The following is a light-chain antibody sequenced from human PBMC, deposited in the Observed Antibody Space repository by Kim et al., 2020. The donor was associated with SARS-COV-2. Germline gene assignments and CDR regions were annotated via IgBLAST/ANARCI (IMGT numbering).Light chain of an antibody. CDR2: DVS. CDR3: CSYAGSYTYV. V-gene: IGLV2-11*01. Sequence: GQSVTSSCTGTSSDVGGYNDVSWYQQHPGKAPKLMIYDVSKRPSGVPDRFSGYKSGNTAYLTISGLQAEDEADYYCCSYAGSYTYVFGTGTKVTVL. J-gene: IGLJ1*01. CDR1: SSDVGGYND.